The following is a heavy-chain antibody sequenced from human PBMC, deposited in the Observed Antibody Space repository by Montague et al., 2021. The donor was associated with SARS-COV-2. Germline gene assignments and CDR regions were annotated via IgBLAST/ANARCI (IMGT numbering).Heavy chain of an antibody. CDR1: GGSLSSSSYY. J-gene: IGHJ4*02. V-gene: IGHV4-39*01. CDR2: FFYSGST. D-gene: IGHD6-13*01. CDR3: ARSQRQLAFDY. Sequence: SETLSLTCTVSGGSLSSSSYYWGWIRQPPGKGLEWVGSFFYSGSTYYNPSLKSRVTISVDTSKNQFSLKLSSVTAADTAVYYCARSQRQLAFDYWGQGTLVTASS.